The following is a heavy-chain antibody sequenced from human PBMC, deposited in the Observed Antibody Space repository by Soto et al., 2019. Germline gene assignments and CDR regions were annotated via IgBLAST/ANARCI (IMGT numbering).Heavy chain of an antibody. J-gene: IGHJ4*02. V-gene: IGHV4-39*01. Sequence: PSETLSLTCTVSGGSIYRSGYYWGWIRQPPGRGLEWIGNIDYNGVTYSNPSLKSRVTISRDTSKNQFSLKLTSVTAADTARYYCGKVLVGATGHTDYDSWGPVTPVTVSS. CDR1: GGSIYRSGYY. CDR2: IDYNGVT. CDR3: GKVLVGATGHTDYDS. D-gene: IGHD2-15*01.